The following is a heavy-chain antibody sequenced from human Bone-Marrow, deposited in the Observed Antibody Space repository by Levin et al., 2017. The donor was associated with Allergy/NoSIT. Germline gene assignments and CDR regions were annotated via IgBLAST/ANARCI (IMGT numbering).Heavy chain of an antibody. D-gene: IGHD3-10*01. V-gene: IGHV3-66*01. CDR2: IYSGGST. CDR3: ARFVYGSGSMAPLDY. CDR1: GFIVSDYS. J-gene: IGHJ4*02. Sequence: GGSLRLSCAASGFIVSDYSMAWVRQAPGKGLEWVSVIYSGGSTYYTDSVKGRFTISRDNSKNTLFLQMNSLRAEDTAVYYCARFVYGSGSMAPLDYWGQGTLVTVSS.